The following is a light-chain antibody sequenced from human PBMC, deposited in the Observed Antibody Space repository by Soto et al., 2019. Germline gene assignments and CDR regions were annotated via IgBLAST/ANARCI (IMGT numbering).Light chain of an antibody. J-gene: IGLJ2*01. CDR2: YDD. Sequence: QSVLTQSPSVSEAPRQRVTITCSGSSSNIGDNPVNWYQQLPGKAPKLLIYYDDLLASGVSDRFSGSKSGTSASLAISGLQSEDEGDYYCAAGDDSLDGVVFGGGTKLTVL. CDR1: SSNIGDNP. CDR3: AAGDDSLDGVV. V-gene: IGLV1-36*01.